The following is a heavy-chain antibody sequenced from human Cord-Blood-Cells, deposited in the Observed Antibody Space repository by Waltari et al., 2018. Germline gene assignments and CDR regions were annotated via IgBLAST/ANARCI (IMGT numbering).Heavy chain of an antibody. CDR3: ARVGSNLNGFDP. CDR1: GYTFTSYY. CDR2: SNPSGGST. V-gene: IGHV1-46*01. Sequence: QVQLVQSGAEVKKPGASVKVFCKASGYTFTSYYMPWVAQAPGQGLEWMGKSNPSGGSTSHAQNFQGIVTMSRDTSTSTVYMELSSLRSEATAVYYCARVGSNLNGFDPWGQGTLVTVSS. D-gene: IGHD4-4*01. J-gene: IGHJ5*02.